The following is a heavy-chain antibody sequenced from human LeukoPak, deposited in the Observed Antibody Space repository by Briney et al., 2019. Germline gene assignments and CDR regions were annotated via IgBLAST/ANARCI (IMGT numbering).Heavy chain of an antibody. CDR2: IWFDGSNQ. V-gene: IGHV3-33*08. Sequence: GRSLRLSCAASGFTFSRYAMSWVRRAPGKGPEWVAIIWFDGSNQYYAESVEGRFTVSRDNSKNTLYLQMNSLRAEDTAVYSCARGLGYSYGYGIDYWGQGTLVIASS. D-gene: IGHD5-18*01. CDR1: GFTFSRYA. CDR3: ARGLGYSYGYGIDY. J-gene: IGHJ4*02.